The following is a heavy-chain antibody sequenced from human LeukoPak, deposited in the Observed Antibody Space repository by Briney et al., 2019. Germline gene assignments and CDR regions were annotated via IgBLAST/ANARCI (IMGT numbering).Heavy chain of an antibody. CDR2: IYDSGST. CDR3: ARENTGYYYYGMDV. Sequence: PSETLSLTCTVSGGSISGYYWSWIRQPPGKGLEWIGYIYDSGSTNYNPPLKSRVTIPVHTTKHQFSLKLSSVTAADTAVYYCARENTGYYYYGMDVWGQGTTVTVSS. J-gene: IGHJ6*02. V-gene: IGHV4-59*01. D-gene: IGHD1-14*01. CDR1: GGSISGYY.